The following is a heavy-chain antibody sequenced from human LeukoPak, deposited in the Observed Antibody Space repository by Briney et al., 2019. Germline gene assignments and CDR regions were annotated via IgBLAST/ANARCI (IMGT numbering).Heavy chain of an antibody. CDR2: IYTSGGT. V-gene: IGHV4-4*07. CDR1: GGSISNY. Sequence: PSETLSLTCTVSGGSISNYWSWIRQPAGKGLEWIGRIYTSGGTNYNPSLKSRVTMSIDTSKNQFSLKLSSVTAADTAVYYCAGGPIVGAPHFDYWGQGILVTVSS. D-gene: IGHD1-26*01. J-gene: IGHJ4*02. CDR3: AGGPIVGAPHFDY.